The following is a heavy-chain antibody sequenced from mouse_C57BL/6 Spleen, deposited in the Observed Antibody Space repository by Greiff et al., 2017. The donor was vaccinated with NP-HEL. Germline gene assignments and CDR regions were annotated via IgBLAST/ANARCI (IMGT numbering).Heavy chain of an antibody. CDR3: ARNHYGSSYYYAMDY. J-gene: IGHJ4*01. Sequence: EVQLQQSGPELVKPGASVKISCKASGYTFTDYYMNWVKQSHGKSLEWIGDINPNNGGTSYNQKFKGKATLTVDKSSSTAYMELRSLTSEDSAVYYCARNHYGSSYYYAMDYWGQGTSVTVSS. CDR1: GYTFTDYY. D-gene: IGHD1-1*01. V-gene: IGHV1-26*01. CDR2: INPNNGGT.